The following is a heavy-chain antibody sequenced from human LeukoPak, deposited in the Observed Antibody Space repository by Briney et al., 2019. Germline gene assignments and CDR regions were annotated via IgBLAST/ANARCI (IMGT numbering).Heavy chain of an antibody. D-gene: IGHD3-22*01. CDR2: IYYSGST. CDR1: GGSISSSSYY. V-gene: IGHV4-39*07. J-gene: IGHJ6*03. CDR3: ARDVRGSSGRYYYYYMDV. Sequence: SETLSLTCTVSGGSISSSSYYWGWIRQPPGKGLEWIGSIYYSGSTYYNPSLKSRVTISVDTSKNQFSLKLSSVTAADTAVFYCARDVRGSSGRYYYYYMDVWGKGTTVTVSS.